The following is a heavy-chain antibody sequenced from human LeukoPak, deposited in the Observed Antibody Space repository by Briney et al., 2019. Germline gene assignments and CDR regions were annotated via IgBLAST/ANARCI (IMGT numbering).Heavy chain of an antibody. CDR2: IDPSDSYT. CDR3: ATHLYDNSGYYPRAFDY. V-gene: IGHV5-10-1*01. D-gene: IGHD3-22*01. J-gene: IGHJ4*02. Sequence: GESLKISCKGSGYSFTSYWISWVRQMPGKGLEWMGRIDPSDSYTNYSPSFQGHVTISADKSISTAYLQCSSLKASDTAMYYCATHLYDNSGYYPRAFDYWGQGTLVTVSS. CDR1: GYSFTSYW.